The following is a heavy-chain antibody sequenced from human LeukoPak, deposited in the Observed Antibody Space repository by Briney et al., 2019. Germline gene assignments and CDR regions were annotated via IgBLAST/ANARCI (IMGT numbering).Heavy chain of an antibody. CDR2: IYYSGST. J-gene: IGHJ4*02. CDR3: ARGGYYDSSGPKPLDY. Sequence: SETLSLTCTVSGGSISSYYWSWIRQPPGKGLEWIGYIYYSGSTNYNPSLKSRVTISVDTSKNQYSLKLSSVTAADTAVYYCARGGYYDSSGPKPLDYWGQGTLVTVSS. V-gene: IGHV4-59*01. CDR1: GGSISSYY. D-gene: IGHD3-22*01.